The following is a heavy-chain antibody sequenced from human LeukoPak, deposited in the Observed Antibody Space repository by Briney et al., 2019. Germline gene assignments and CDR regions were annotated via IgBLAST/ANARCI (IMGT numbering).Heavy chain of an antibody. Sequence: PGGSLRLSCAASGFTFSSYDMHWVRQATGKGLEWVSAIGTAGDTYYPGSVKGRFTISRENAKNSLYLQMNSLRAEDTAVYYCARDLSRGPVVIAFDYWGQGTLVTVSS. J-gene: IGHJ4*02. D-gene: IGHD2-21*01. V-gene: IGHV3-13*01. CDR2: IGTAGDT. CDR1: GFTFSSYD. CDR3: ARDLSRGPVVIAFDY.